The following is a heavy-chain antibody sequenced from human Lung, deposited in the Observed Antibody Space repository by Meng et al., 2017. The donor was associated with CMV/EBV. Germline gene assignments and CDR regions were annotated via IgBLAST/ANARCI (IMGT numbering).Heavy chain of an antibody. J-gene: IGHJ4*02. CDR2: IYSSGLT. CDR1: GGSVIGYY. V-gene: IGHV4-4*07. Sequence: QVHLQESGPGLVKPSETLSLTCSVSGGSVIGYYWNWIRQPAGKGLEWIGRIYSSGLTHYNPSLENRITMSVDTSKNHFSLDLTSVTAADTARYYCVRLAPDVNYFDNWGQGTLVTVSS. D-gene: IGHD2-2*01. CDR3: VRLAPDVNYFDN.